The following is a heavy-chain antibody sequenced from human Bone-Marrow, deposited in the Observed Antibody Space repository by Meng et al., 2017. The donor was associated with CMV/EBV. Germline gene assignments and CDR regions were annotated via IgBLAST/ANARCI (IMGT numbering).Heavy chain of an antibody. V-gene: IGHV3-15*01. CDR2: IKSKTDGGTT. Sequence: ETLSLTCAASGFTFSSYSMNWVRQAPGKGLEWVGRIKSKTDGGTTDYAAPVKGRFTISRDDSKNTLYLQMNSLKTEDTAVYYCTTQRSSGWGYWGQGTLVTVSS. D-gene: IGHD3-22*01. J-gene: IGHJ4*02. CDR3: TTQRSSGWGY. CDR1: GFTFSSYS.